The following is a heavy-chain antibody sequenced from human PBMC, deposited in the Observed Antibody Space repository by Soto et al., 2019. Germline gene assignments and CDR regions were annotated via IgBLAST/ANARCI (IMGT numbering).Heavy chain of an antibody. Sequence: AGGSLRLSCAASGFTFSSYSMYWVRQAPGKGLEWVSYISSSSSTIYYADSVKGRFTIPRDNAKNSLYLQMNSLRDEDTAVYYCARDLMVSSGWYHQSNWGQGTLVTVSS. CDR1: GFTFSSYS. CDR2: ISSSSSTI. J-gene: IGHJ4*02. CDR3: ARDLMVSSGWYHQSN. D-gene: IGHD6-19*01. V-gene: IGHV3-48*02.